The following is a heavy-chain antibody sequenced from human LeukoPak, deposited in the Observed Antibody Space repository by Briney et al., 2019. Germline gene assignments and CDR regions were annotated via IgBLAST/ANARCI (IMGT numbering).Heavy chain of an antibody. V-gene: IGHV1-69*06. Sequence: SVKVSCKASGYTFTSYGISWVRQAPGQGLEWMGGIIPIFGTANYAQKFQGRVTITADKSTSTAYMELSSLRSEDTAVYYCARAKNYYGSGSYFHMDVWGKGTTVTVSS. D-gene: IGHD3-10*01. CDR2: IIPIFGTA. CDR1: GYTFTSYG. J-gene: IGHJ6*03. CDR3: ARAKNYYGSGSYFHMDV.